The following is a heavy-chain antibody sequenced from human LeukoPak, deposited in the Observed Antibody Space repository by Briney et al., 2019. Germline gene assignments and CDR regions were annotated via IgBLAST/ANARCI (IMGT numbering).Heavy chain of an antibody. CDR3: ARDRSSGWHNWFDP. Sequence: GSSAKVSCKASGGTFSSYAISWVRQAPGQGLEWMGRIIPILGIANYAQKFQGRVTITADKSTSTAYMELSSLRSEDTAVYYCARDRSSGWHNWFDPWGQGTLVTVSS. D-gene: IGHD6-19*01. CDR2: IIPILGIA. J-gene: IGHJ5*02. CDR1: GGTFSSYA. V-gene: IGHV1-69*04.